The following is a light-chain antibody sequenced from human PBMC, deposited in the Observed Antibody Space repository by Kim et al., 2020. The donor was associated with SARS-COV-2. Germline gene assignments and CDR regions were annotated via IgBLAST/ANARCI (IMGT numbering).Light chain of an antibody. CDR1: QGINSL. J-gene: IGKJ2*01. CDR3: QQVRSYPLT. V-gene: IGKV1-9*01. CDR2: AAS. Sequence: DIQMTQSPSFLSASVGDRVTITCRASQGINSLLAWFQQKVGKGPKLLISAASTLHSGVPSRFSGSRSGTEFTLTITSLQPEDFATYYCQQVRSYPLTFGQGTKLEIK.